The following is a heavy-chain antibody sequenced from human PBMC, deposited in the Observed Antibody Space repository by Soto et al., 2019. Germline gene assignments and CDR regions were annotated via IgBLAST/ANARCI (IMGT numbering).Heavy chain of an antibody. V-gene: IGHV5-51*01. CDR1: GYSFTIYW. CDR3: ARQGSSSVYYYYGMDV. CDR2: IYPGDSDT. D-gene: IGHD6-6*01. Sequence: PGESLNISCKGSGYSFTIYWIGWVRQMPGKGLEWMGIIYPGDSDTRYSPSFQGQVTISADKSISTAYLQWSSLKASDTAMYYCARQGSSSVYYYYGMDVWGQGTTVTVSS. J-gene: IGHJ6*02.